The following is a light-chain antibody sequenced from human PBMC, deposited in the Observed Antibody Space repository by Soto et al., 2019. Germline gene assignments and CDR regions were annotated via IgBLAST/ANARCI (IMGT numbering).Light chain of an antibody. CDR3: QQYYNWPRT. Sequence: EIVMTQSPATLSVSPGERATLSCRASQSVSSNLAWYQQKPGQAPRLLIYGASTRATGITARFSGSGSGTEFTITISSLQPEDFAVYYCQQYYNWPRTFGQGTKGDIK. V-gene: IGKV3-15*01. CDR1: QSVSSN. J-gene: IGKJ1*01. CDR2: GAS.